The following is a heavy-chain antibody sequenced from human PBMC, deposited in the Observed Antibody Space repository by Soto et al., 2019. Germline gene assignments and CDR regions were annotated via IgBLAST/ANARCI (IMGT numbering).Heavy chain of an antibody. D-gene: IGHD3-10*01. V-gene: IGHV3-33*01. Sequence: QVQLVESGGGVVQPGRSLSLSCAASGFTFSSYGIHWVRQAPGKGLEWVAVIWSDGSNKYYADSVKGRFTISRDNTKNKLYLQMKSLRAEDTAVYYCAREVLVRGIKYHAMDVWGQGTTVTVSS. CDR2: IWSDGSNK. J-gene: IGHJ6*02. CDR3: AREVLVRGIKYHAMDV. CDR1: GFTFSSYG.